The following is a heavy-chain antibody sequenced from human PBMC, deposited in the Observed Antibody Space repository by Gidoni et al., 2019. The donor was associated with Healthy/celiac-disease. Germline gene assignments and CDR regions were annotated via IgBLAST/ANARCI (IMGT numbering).Heavy chain of an antibody. J-gene: IGHJ6*02. Sequence: QVQLVQSGAEVKQPGSSVKVSCKASGGTFSSYTISWVRQAPGQGLEWMGRIIPILGIANYAQKFQGIVTITADKSTSTAYMELSSLRSEDTAVYYCERAGCSGGSCYLYYYGMDVWCQVTTVTVSS. CDR1: GGTFSSYT. V-gene: IGHV1-69*02. CDR2: IIPILGIA. CDR3: ERAGCSGGSCYLYYYGMDV. D-gene: IGHD2-15*01.